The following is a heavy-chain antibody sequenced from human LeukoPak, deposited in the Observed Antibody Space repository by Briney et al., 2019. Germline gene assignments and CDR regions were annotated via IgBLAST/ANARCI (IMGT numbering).Heavy chain of an antibody. CDR1: GGSFSGYY. CDR2: TNHSGST. CDR3: ARIPRYCSGGSCYTGFYYYYYGMDV. V-gene: IGHV4-34*01. D-gene: IGHD2-15*01. Sequence: SETLSLTCAVYGGSFSGYYWSWIRQPPGKGLEWIGETNHSGSTNYNPSLKSRVTISVDTSKNQFSLKLSSVTAADTAVYYCARIPRYCSGGSCYTGFYYYYYGMDVWGQGTTVTVSS. J-gene: IGHJ6*02.